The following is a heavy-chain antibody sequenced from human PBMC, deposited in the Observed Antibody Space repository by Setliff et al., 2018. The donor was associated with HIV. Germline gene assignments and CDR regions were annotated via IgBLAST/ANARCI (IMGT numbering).Heavy chain of an antibody. V-gene: IGHV4-4*07. Sequence: SETLSLTCTVSGGSVSGYYWSWIRQPAGKGLEWIGRIYTSGSTNYNPSLKSRVTMSVDTSKNHFSLRLNSVTAADTAVYFCARAPRYYRGWYIPEYFDNWGEGTLVTVSS. CDR3: ARAPRYYRGWYIPEYFDN. J-gene: IGHJ4*02. CDR2: IYTSGST. CDR1: GGSVSGYY. D-gene: IGHD6-19*01.